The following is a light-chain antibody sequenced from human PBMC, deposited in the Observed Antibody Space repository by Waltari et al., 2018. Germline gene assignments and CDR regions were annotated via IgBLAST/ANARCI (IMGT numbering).Light chain of an antibody. CDR3: QQSYNIPPS. CDR1: QSIGSF. V-gene: IGKV1-39*01. CDR2: AAS. Sequence: DIQMTQSPSSLSASVGDTVTITCRASQSIGSFLNWQQQKPGKAPKLLSYAASTLESGVPSRFSSRESGTDFTLTITSLHPEDFATYYCQQSYNIPPSFGQGTKVEIK. J-gene: IGKJ1*01.